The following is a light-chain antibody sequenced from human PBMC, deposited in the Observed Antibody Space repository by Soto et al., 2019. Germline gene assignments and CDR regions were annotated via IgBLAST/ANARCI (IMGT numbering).Light chain of an antibody. CDR1: SSDVGSYNR. J-gene: IGLJ2*01. CDR3: SSYTSSSTPVV. V-gene: IGLV2-18*02. CDR2: EVS. Sequence: QSALTQPPSVSGSPGQSVTISCTGTSSDVGSYNRVSWYQQPPGTAPKLMIYEVSNRPSGVPDRFSGSKSGKTASLTISGLQAEDDAHYYCSSYTSSSTPVVFGGGTKLTVL.